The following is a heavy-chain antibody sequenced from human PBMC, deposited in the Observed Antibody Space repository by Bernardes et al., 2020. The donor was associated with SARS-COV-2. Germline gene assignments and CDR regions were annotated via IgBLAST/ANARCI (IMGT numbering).Heavy chain of an antibody. D-gene: IGHD2-21*02. Sequence: GGSLRLSCAASGFTLDTFAMSWVRQVPGKGLEWVSGVSGSGDTYYADSVKGRFTISRDNSKNILFLQMNGLRAEDTAVYYCAKDYCGGDCDFFDYWGQGTVVTVSS. CDR1: GFTLDTFA. CDR3: AKDYCGGDCDFFDY. CDR2: VSGSGDT. J-gene: IGHJ4*02. V-gene: IGHV3-23*01.